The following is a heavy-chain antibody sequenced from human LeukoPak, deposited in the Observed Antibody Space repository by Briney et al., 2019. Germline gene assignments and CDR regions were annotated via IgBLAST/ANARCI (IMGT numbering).Heavy chain of an antibody. Sequence: PGTSLRLSCAASGFTFSSYAMSWVRQAPGKGLEWVSGLSDSGGSTYYADSVKGRFTISRDNSKNTLYLQMNSLRAEDTAVHYCASAFPVTIFGVVTPNWFDPWGQGTLVTVSS. CDR1: GFTFSSYA. CDR3: ASAFPVTIFGVVTPNWFDP. V-gene: IGHV3-23*01. J-gene: IGHJ5*02. CDR2: LSDSGGST. D-gene: IGHD3-3*01.